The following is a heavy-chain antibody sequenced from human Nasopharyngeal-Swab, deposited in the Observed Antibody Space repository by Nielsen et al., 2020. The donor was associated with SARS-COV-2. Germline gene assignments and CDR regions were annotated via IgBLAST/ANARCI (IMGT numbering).Heavy chain of an antibody. V-gene: IGHV5-51*01. CDR1: GYRFTNYW. Sequence: GGSLRLSCKGSGYRFTNYWIGWVRQMPGKGLEWMGIIWPSDSDTTYSPSFQGQVTISADKSISTAYLQLSSLKASDTAMYYCARHLPGYYGSAFDLWGQGTLVTVSS. CDR2: IWPSDSDT. J-gene: IGHJ4*02. CDR3: ARHLPGYYGSAFDL. D-gene: IGHD3-10*01.